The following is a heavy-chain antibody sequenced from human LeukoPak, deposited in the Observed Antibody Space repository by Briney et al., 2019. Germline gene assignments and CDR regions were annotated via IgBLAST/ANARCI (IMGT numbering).Heavy chain of an antibody. CDR2: IWYDGSSK. CDR1: GFTFSSYG. D-gene: IGHD4-17*01. CDR3: ARAGYGDRKQSCYFDY. J-gene: IGHJ4*02. Sequence: GGSLRLSCAASGFTFSSYGMHWVRQAPGKGLEWVAVIWYDGSSKYYADSVKGRFTISRDNSKNTLYLQMNSLRAEDTAVYYCARAGYGDRKQSCYFDYWGQGTLVTVSS. V-gene: IGHV3-33*01.